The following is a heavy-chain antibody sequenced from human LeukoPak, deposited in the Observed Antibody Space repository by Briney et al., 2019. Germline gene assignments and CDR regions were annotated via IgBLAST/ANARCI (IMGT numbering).Heavy chain of an antibody. V-gene: IGHV3-23*01. CDR2: ISGSGTGT. J-gene: IGHJ4*01. CDR3: AKGHRLCTSGNCNSQVDY. Sequence: GGSLRLSCAASGFTFSSYAMSWVRQAPGKGLVWISTISGSGTGTYYADFVKGRFTISRDNSKNTLYLQMNSLRAEDTAAYYCAKGHRLCTSGNCNSQVDYWGHGTLVTVSS. D-gene: IGHD2-15*01. CDR1: GFTFSSYA.